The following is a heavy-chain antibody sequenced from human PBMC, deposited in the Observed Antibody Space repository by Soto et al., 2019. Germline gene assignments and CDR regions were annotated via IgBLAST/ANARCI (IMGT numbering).Heavy chain of an antibody. Sequence: QVQLVQSGAEVKKPGSSVKVSCKASGGTFSSYAINWVRQAPGQGLEWMGGIIPIFGTANYAQRFQVRVTITADESTGTAYMELSSLRSEDTAVYYCARERVPNYDYYGTDVWGQGSTVTVSS. J-gene: IGHJ6*02. CDR3: ARERVPNYDYYGTDV. CDR2: IIPIFGTA. V-gene: IGHV1-69*12. CDR1: GGTFSSYA.